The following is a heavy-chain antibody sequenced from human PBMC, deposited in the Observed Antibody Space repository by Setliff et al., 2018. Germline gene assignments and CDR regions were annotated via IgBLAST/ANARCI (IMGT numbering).Heavy chain of an antibody. Sequence: PSETLSLTCTVSGGSINSGGYYWSWIRQHPGKGLEWIGYIYYSGSTYSNPSLKGRVTISVDTSKNQFSLKLSSVTAADTAVYYCARALYYYDSSGGDWFDPWGQGTLVTVSS. CDR3: ARALYYYDSSGGDWFDP. CDR2: IYYSGST. J-gene: IGHJ5*02. CDR1: GGSINSGGYY. D-gene: IGHD3-22*01. V-gene: IGHV4-31*03.